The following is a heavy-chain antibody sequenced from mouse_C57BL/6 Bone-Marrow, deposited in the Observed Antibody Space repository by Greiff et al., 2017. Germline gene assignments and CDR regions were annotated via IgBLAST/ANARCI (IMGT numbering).Heavy chain of an antibody. CDR1: GFTFSSYG. CDR2: ISSGGSYT. J-gene: IGHJ4*01. CDR3: ARQIYYDYDGFYYAMDY. V-gene: IGHV5-6*01. Sequence: EVKLMESGGDLVKPGGSLKLSCAASGFTFSSYGMSWVRQTPDKRLEWVATISSGGSYTYYPDSVKGRFTISRDNAKNTLYLQMSSLKSEDTAMYYCARQIYYDYDGFYYAMDYWGQGTSVTVSS. D-gene: IGHD2-4*01.